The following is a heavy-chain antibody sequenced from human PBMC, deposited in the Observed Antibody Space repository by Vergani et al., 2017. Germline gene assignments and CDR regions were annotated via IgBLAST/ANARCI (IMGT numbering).Heavy chain of an antibody. V-gene: IGHV3-48*03. CDR1: GFPFSSYE. J-gene: IGHJ4*02. Sequence: EVQLVESGGGLVQPGGSLRLSCAASGFPFSSYEMNWVRQAPGKGLEWVSYISSSGSTIYYADSVKGRFTISRDNAKNSLYLQMNSLRAEDTAVYYCASDLRRYFDYWGQGTLVTVSS. CDR3: ASDLRRYFDY. CDR2: ISSSGSTI.